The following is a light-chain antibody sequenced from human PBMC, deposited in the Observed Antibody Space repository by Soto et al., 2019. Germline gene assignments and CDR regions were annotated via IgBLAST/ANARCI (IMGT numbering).Light chain of an antibody. CDR1: YSDIGGYNY. J-gene: IGLJ2*01. Sequence: QSALTQPAYVSGSPGQSITISCTGAYSDIGGYNYVSWYQQHPGKAPKLMIYDVTNRPSGVFYRFSGSKSGNTASLTISGLQAEDEADYYCSSYTSRSTLGVFGGGTKLTVL. V-gene: IGLV2-14*03. CDR3: SSYTSRSTLGV. CDR2: DVT.